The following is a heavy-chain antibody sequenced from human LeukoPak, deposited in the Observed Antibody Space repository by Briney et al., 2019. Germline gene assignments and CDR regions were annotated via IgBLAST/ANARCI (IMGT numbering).Heavy chain of an antibody. Sequence: KPSETLSLTCTVSGGSISSYYWSWIRQSAGKGLEWIGRIYTSGSTDYNPSLKSRVTMSVDTSKNQFSLKLSSVTAADTAMYYCARNGGSGTYYDGSFDYWGQGTLVTVSS. CDR3: ARNGGSGTYYDGSFDY. D-gene: IGHD1-26*01. CDR1: GGSISSYY. CDR2: IYTSGST. V-gene: IGHV4-4*07. J-gene: IGHJ4*02.